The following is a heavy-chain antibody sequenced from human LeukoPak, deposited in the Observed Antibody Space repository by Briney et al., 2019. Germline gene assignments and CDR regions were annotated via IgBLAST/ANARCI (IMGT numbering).Heavy chain of an antibody. CDR1: GFMFGDYW. Sequence: SGGSLTLSCVASGFMFGDYWMRWVRQAPGKGLEWVASINQNEVVKYYVVSVKGRFTISRDNAKTSLFLQMNSLRIDDTAMYYCTRTVNAASDFWGQGTLVTVYS. V-gene: IGHV3-7*03. J-gene: IGHJ4*02. D-gene: IGHD2-15*01. CDR3: TRTVNAASDF. CDR2: INQNEVVK.